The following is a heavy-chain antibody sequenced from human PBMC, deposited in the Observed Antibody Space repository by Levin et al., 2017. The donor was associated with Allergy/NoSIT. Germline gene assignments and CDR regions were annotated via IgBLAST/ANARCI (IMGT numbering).Heavy chain of an antibody. CDR1: GFTFSDYY. D-gene: IGHD2-2*02. CDR3: ARDLSHCSSTSCYSANGMDV. Sequence: GESLKISCAASGFTFSDYYMSWIRQAPGKGLEWVSYISSSGSTIYYADSVKGRFTISRDNAKNSLYLQMNSLRAEDTAVYYCARDLSHCSSTSCYSANGMDVWGQGTTVTVSS. V-gene: IGHV3-11*01. J-gene: IGHJ6*02. CDR2: ISSSGSTI.